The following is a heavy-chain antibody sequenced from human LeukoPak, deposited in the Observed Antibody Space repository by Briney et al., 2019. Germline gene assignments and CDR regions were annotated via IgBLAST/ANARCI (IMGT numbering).Heavy chain of an antibody. V-gene: IGHV4-39*07. Sequence: NSSETLSLTCTVSGGSISSSSYYWGWIRQPPGKGLEWIGSIYYSGSTDYNPSLKSRVTISLDTSKNQFSLNLSSVTAADTALYYCARDAPTAYCSGGTCYFDYWGQGTLVTVSS. CDR3: ARDAPTAYCSGGTCYFDY. D-gene: IGHD2-15*01. CDR2: IYYSGST. CDR1: GGSISSSSYY. J-gene: IGHJ4*02.